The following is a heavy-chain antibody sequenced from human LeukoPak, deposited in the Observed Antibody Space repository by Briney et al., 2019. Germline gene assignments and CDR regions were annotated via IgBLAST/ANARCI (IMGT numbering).Heavy chain of an antibody. CDR3: ARDRVLRYFDLLSYGMDV. CDR1: GFTFSSYS. J-gene: IGHJ6*02. D-gene: IGHD3-9*01. Sequence: PGGSLRLSCAASGFTFSSYSMNWVRQAPGKGLEWVSSINSSSSYIYYADSVKGRFTISRDNAKNSLYLQMNSLRAEDTAVYYCARDRVLRYFDLLSYGMDVWGQGTTVTVSS. CDR2: INSSSSYI. V-gene: IGHV3-21*01.